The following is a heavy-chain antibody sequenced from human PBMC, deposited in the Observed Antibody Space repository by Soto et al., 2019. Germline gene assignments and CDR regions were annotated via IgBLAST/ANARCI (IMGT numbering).Heavy chain of an antibody. Sequence: QVQLVESGGGVVQPGRSLRLSCAASGFTFSSYAMHWVRQAPGKGLEWVAVISYDGSNKYYADSVKGRFTISRDNSKNTLYLQMNSLRAEDTAVYYCAREQHVRPYFDYWGQGTLVTVSS. D-gene: IGHD6-6*01. V-gene: IGHV3-30-3*01. CDR3: AREQHVRPYFDY. CDR1: GFTFSSYA. CDR2: ISYDGSNK. J-gene: IGHJ4*02.